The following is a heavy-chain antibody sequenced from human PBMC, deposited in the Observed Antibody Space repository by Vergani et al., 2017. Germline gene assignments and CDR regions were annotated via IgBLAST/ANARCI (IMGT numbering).Heavy chain of an antibody. CDR2: ISYDGSNK. D-gene: IGHD2-21*01. J-gene: IGHJ3*02. CDR1: GFTFSSYG. Sequence: QVQLVESGGGVVQPGRSLRLSCAASGFTFSSYGMHWVRQAPGKGLEWVAVISYDGSNKYYANSVKGRFTISSDNSKNTLYLQMNSLRAEDTAVYYCARSDQGDAFDIWGQGTMVTVSS. V-gene: IGHV3-30*03. CDR3: ARSDQGDAFDI.